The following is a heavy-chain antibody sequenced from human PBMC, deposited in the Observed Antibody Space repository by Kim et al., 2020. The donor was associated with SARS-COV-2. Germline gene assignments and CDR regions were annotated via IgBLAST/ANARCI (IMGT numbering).Heavy chain of an antibody. CDR2: ISSSSSYI. V-gene: IGHV3-21*01. CDR1: GFTFSSYS. CDR3: ARDSTYSSSWYPYYYYYGMDV. J-gene: IGHJ6*02. D-gene: IGHD6-13*01. Sequence: GGSLRLSCAASGFTFSSYSMNWVRQAPGKGLEWVSSISSSSSYIYYADSVKGRFTISRDNAKNSLYLQMNSLRAEDTAVYYCARDSTYSSSWYPYYYYYGMDVWGQGTTVTVSS.